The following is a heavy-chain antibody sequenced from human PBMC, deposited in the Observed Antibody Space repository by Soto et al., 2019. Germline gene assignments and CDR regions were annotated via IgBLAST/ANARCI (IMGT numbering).Heavy chain of an antibody. CDR1: GFTFSSYA. Sequence: EVQLLESGGGLVQPGGSLRLSCAASGFTFSSYAMTWVRQAPGKGLEWVLGISGRDGSTYYADSVKGRLTISRDNSKNTLFLQMNSLRAEDTAVYYCARLEGGSSDWYGYFDHWGQGTLVTVSS. J-gene: IGHJ4*02. V-gene: IGHV3-23*01. CDR3: ARLEGGSSDWYGYFDH. D-gene: IGHD6-19*01. CDR2: ISGRDGST.